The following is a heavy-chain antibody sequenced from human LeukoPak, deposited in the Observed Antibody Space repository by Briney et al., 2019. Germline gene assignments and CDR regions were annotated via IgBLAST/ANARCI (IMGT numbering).Heavy chain of an antibody. CDR1: GFTFSNYA. Sequence: PAGGSLRLSCAASGFTFSNYAMSWVRQAPGKGLEWVSGIRGSGGSTYYADSVKGRFTISRDNSKNTLYLQMNSLRVEGTAVYYCAKESGDSTGYYYNYYYYYMDVWGKGTTVTVSS. CDR3: AKESGDSTGYYYNYYYYYMDV. V-gene: IGHV3-23*01. J-gene: IGHJ6*03. CDR2: IRGSGGST. D-gene: IGHD3-22*01.